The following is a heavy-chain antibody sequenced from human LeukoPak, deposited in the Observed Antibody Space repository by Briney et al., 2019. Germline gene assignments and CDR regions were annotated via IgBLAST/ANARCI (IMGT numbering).Heavy chain of an antibody. CDR3: ARDGYSYNDYGGIDY. V-gene: IGHV3-23*01. CDR2: ISGRAGST. CDR1: GFTFSSYA. J-gene: IGHJ4*02. D-gene: IGHD5-12*01. Sequence: GGSLRLSCAASGFTFSSYAMNWVRQAPGKGLEWVSAISGRAGSTSYADSVKGRFTISRDNSKNTLYVQMHSLRPEDTAVYYCARDGYSYNDYGGIDYWGQGTLVTVSS.